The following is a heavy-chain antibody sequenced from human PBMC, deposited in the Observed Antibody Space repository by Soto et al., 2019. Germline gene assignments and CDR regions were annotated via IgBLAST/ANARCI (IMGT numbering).Heavy chain of an antibody. CDR3: ARGPGSSGWISRPHYYYGMDV. CDR2: INHSGST. J-gene: IGHJ6*02. D-gene: IGHD6-19*01. V-gene: IGHV4-34*01. CDR1: CGSFSGYY. Sequence: SETLSLTCAVYCGSFSGYYWSWIRQPPGKGLEWIGEINHSGSTNYNPSLKSRVTISVDTSKNQFSLKLSSVTAADTAVYYCARGPGSSGWISRPHYYYGMDVWGQGTTVTVSS.